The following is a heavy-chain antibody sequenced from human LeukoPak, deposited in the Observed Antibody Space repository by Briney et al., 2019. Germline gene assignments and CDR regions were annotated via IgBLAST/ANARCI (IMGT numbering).Heavy chain of an antibody. V-gene: IGHV4-34*01. J-gene: IGHJ4*02. CDR1: GGSFSGYY. Sequence: SETLSLTCAAYGGSFSGYYWSWIRQPPGKGLEWIGEINHSGSTNYNPSLKSRVTISVDTSKNQFSLKLSSVTAADTAVYYCARGSSWYIDYWGQGTLVTVSS. D-gene: IGHD6-13*01. CDR3: ARGSSWYIDY. CDR2: INHSGST.